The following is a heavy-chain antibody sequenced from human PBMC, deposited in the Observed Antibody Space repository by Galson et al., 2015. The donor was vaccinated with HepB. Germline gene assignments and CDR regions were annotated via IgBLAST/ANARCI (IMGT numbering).Heavy chain of an antibody. J-gene: IGHJ4*02. CDR1: GYTFTSHG. CDR2: ISACNGNT. Sequence: SVKVSCKASGYTFTSHGISWVRQAPGQGLEWMGWISACNGNTNYAQELQGRVTMTTDTSTSTAYMELRSLRSDDTAVYYCARARYSTSPPDYWGQGTLVTVSS. V-gene: IGHV1-18*04. D-gene: IGHD6-6*01. CDR3: ARARYSTSPPDY.